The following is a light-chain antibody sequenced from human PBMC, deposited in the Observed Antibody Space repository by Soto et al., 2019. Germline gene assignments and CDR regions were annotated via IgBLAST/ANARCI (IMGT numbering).Light chain of an antibody. V-gene: IGLV2-11*01. J-gene: IGLJ3*02. CDR2: DVS. Sequence: QSALTQPRSVSGSPGQSVAISCTGTSSDVGGYNYVSWYQQHPGKAPKLMIYDVSKRPSGVPDHFSGSKSGNTASLTISGLQAEDEADYYCCSYASSGTWVFGGGTKLTVL. CDR3: CSYASSGTWV. CDR1: SSDVGGYNY.